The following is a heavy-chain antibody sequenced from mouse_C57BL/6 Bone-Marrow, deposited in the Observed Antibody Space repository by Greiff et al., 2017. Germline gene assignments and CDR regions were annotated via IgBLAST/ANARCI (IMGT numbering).Heavy chain of an antibody. CDR2: ISSGSSTI. CDR1: GFPFSDYG. Sequence: EVKLMESGGGLVKPGGSLKLSCAASGFPFSDYGMHWVRQAPEKGLEWVAYISSGSSTIYYADTVKGRFTISRDNAKNTLFLQMTSLRSEDTAMYYCEGGYAMDYWGQGTSVTVSS. V-gene: IGHV5-17*01. CDR3: EGGYAMDY. D-gene: IGHD1-1*02. J-gene: IGHJ4*01.